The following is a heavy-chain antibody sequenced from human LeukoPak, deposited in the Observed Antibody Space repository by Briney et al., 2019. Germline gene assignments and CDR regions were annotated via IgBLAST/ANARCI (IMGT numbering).Heavy chain of an antibody. CDR3: AKGQIDIVATGGFDY. D-gene: IGHD5-12*01. CDR2: ISGSGGST. Sequence: GGSPRLSCAASGFTFSSYAMSWVRQAPGKGLEWVSAISGSGGSTYYADSVKGRFTISRDNSKNTLYLQMNSLRAEDTAVYYCAKGQIDIVATGGFDYWGQGTLVTVSS. CDR1: GFTFSSYA. V-gene: IGHV3-23*01. J-gene: IGHJ4*02.